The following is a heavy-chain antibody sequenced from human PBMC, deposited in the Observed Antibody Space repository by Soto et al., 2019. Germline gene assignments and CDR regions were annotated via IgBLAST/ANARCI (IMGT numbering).Heavy chain of an antibody. D-gene: IGHD3-10*01. CDR3: ARLPDYYGSESLNWFDP. CDR2: VIPIFGTA. Sequence: QVQLVQSEAEVKKPGSSVTVSCKASGGTFSSYAISWVRQAPGQGLEWMGGVIPIFGTANYAQKFQGSVTITADESTSTAYMELSSLRSEDTAVYYCARLPDYYGSESLNWFDPWGQGTLVTVSS. V-gene: IGHV1-69*01. J-gene: IGHJ5*02. CDR1: GGTFSSYA.